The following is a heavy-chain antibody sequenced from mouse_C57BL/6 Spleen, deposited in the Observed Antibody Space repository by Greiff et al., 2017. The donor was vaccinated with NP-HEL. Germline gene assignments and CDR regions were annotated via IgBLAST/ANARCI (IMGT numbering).Heavy chain of an antibody. CDR3: ARGIPGMDY. J-gene: IGHJ4*01. CDR2: ISYDGSN. V-gene: IGHV3-6*01. Sequence: DVQLQESGPGLVKPSQSLSLTCSVTGYSITSGYYWNWIRQFPGNKLEWMGYISYDGSNNYNPSLKNRISITRDTSKNQFFLKLNSVTTEDTATYYGARGIPGMDYWGQGTSVTVSS. CDR1: GYSITSGYY.